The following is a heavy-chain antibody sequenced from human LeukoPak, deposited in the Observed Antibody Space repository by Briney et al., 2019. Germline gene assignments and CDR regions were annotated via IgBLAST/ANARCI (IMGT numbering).Heavy chain of an antibody. CDR1: GFTFSTYA. Sequence: GGSLRLSCAASGFTFSTYAIHWVRQAPGKGLVWVSVINGDGSSTAYADSVKGRFTISRDNAKNSLYLQMNSLRAEDTAVYYCARDPVSSSWYGYFQHWGQGTLVSVSS. CDR2: INGDGSST. CDR3: ARDPVSSSWYGYFQH. V-gene: IGHV3-74*01. D-gene: IGHD6-13*01. J-gene: IGHJ1*01.